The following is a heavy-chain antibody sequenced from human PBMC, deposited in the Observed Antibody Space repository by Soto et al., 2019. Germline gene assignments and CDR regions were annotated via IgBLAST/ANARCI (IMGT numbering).Heavy chain of an antibody. J-gene: IGHJ4*02. CDR1: GGSISSYY. V-gene: IGHV4-59*12. Sequence: SETLSLTCTVSGGSISSYYGSWIRQPPGKGLEWIGEMYHSGSTNYNPSLESRVTISVDKSENQFSLKLSSVTAAATAVYYCARGSRFTMIASYFDYWGQGTLVTVSS. D-gene: IGHD3-22*01. CDR3: ARGSRFTMIASYFDY. CDR2: MYHSGST.